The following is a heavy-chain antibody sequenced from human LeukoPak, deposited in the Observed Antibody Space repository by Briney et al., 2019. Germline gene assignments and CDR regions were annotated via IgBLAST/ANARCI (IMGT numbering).Heavy chain of an antibody. V-gene: IGHV4-34*01. D-gene: IGHD2-15*01. CDR3: ARGRYCSGGSCKKNYYMDV. CDR1: GGSFSGYY. J-gene: IGHJ6*03. CDR2: INHSGST. Sequence: SETLSLTCAVYGGSFSGYYWSWIRQPPGKGREWFGEINHSGSTNYNPSLKSRVTISVDTSKNQFSLRLSSVTAADTAVYYCARGRYCSGGSCKKNYYMDVWGKGTTVTVSS.